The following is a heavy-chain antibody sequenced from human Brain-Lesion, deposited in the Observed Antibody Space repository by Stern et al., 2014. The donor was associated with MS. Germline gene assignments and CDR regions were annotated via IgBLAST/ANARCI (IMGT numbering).Heavy chain of an antibody. Sequence: QVPLVQSGAEVKKPGASVKVSCKVSGYTLTELSMHWVRQAPRKGLEWMGGFDPEDGETIYAPTFPGRVTMTEAPSKAPAYTELRSLRSEDTAVYYCATLSPGAGGNYYRHFDYWGQGTLVTVSS. V-gene: IGHV1-24*01. D-gene: IGHD1-26*01. CDR2: FDPEDGET. CDR3: ATLSPGAGGNYYRHFDY. CDR1: GYTLTELS. J-gene: IGHJ4*02.